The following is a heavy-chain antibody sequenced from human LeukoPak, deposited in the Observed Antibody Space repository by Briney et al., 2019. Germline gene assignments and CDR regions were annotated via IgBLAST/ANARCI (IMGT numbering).Heavy chain of an antibody. CDR1: GGTFSSYA. CDR3: ARVSCGGDCYYYYYYGMDI. Sequence: SVEVSCKASGGTFSSYAISWVRQAPGQGLEWMGGIIPIFGTANYAQKFQGGVTITADEPTSTAYMELSSLRSDDTAVYYCARVSCGGDCYYYYYYGMDICGQRATGTVSS. J-gene: IGHJ6*02. CDR2: IIPIFGTA. D-gene: IGHD2-21*02. V-gene: IGHV1-69*13.